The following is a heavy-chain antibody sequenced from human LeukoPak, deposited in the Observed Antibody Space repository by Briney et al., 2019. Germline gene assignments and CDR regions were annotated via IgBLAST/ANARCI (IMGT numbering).Heavy chain of an antibody. CDR2: ISGSGSST. CDR3: AKDRRYDVGGYQDY. J-gene: IGHJ4*02. Sequence: PGGSLRLSCAASRFTFSSYAMSWVRQAPGKGLEWVSTISGSGSSTYYADSVKGRFTISRDNSKNTLYLQMNSLRAEDTAVYYCAKDRRYDVGGYQDYWGQGTLVTVSS. V-gene: IGHV3-23*01. CDR1: RFTFSSYA. D-gene: IGHD3-22*01.